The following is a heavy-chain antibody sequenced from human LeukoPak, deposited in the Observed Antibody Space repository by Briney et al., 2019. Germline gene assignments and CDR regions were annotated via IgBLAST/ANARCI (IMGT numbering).Heavy chain of an antibody. J-gene: IGHJ4*02. CDR1: GFTFNNYA. CDR2: ISNFGGET. CDR3: ARVHGGYDFWSGYPHFDY. Sequence: GGSLRLSCAVSGFTFNNYAMSWVRQAPGKGLEWVSSISNFGGETHYADSVNGRFTISRDNSKNTLYLQMNSLRAEDTAVYYCARVHGGYDFWSGYPHFDYWGQGTLVTVSS. V-gene: IGHV3-23*01. D-gene: IGHD3-3*01.